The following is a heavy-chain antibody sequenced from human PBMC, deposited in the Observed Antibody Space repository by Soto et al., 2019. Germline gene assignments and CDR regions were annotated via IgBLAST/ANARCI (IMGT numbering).Heavy chain of an antibody. CDR3: ATYYGSGSTHFDY. CDR2: IIPMLGMS. J-gene: IGHJ4*02. D-gene: IGHD3-10*01. CDR1: GDTFNFYT. V-gene: IGHV1-69*02. Sequence: QVQLVQSGAEVKKPGSPVRVSCTASGDTFNFYTISWVRQVPGQGPEWMGRIIPMLGMSNYAQKFQGRVTIMADKSTSTVYMNLSGLTSEDTAVYYCATYYGSGSTHFDYWGQGTLVTVSS.